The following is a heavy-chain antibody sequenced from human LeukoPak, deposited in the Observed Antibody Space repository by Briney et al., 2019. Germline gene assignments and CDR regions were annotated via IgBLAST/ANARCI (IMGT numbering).Heavy chain of an antibody. Sequence: GGSLRLSCAASGFTFSDYYMSWIRQAPGKGLEWVSVIYSVSSTYYADSVKGRFTISRDNSKNTLYLQMNSLRAEDTAVYYCARAQWLDSLFDYWGQGTLVTVSS. CDR3: ARAQWLDSLFDY. V-gene: IGHV3-53*01. J-gene: IGHJ4*02. CDR2: IYSVSST. D-gene: IGHD6-19*01. CDR1: GFTFSDYY.